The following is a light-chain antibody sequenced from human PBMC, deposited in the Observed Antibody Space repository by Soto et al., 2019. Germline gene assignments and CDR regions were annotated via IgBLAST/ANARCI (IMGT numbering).Light chain of an antibody. J-gene: IGLJ1*01. CDR3: SAYTSSGNYE. V-gene: IGLV2-14*01. Sequence: QSALTQPASVSGAPGQSIAISCTGTSSAVGAYNCVSWYQQHPGKAPKLMIYAVSNRPSGVSNRFSGSKSGNTASLTISGLQAEDEADYSCSAYTSSGNYEFGPCTK. CDR2: AVS. CDR1: SSAVGAYNC.